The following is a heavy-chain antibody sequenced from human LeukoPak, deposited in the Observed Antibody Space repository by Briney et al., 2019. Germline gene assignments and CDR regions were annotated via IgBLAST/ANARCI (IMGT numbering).Heavy chain of an antibody. CDR3: AKGHYDGDHPHYDGGSVDS. V-gene: IGHV1-2*02. Sequence: ASVKVSFKALDYTFTDYYIHWVRQAPGQGLEWMGWINPKSGGRDTNYAQKFRGRVTMTTDTSISTAYMELSRLRSDDTAVYFCAKGHYDGDHPHYDGGSVDSWGQGTHITVSS. J-gene: IGHJ4*02. D-gene: IGHD2-21*01. CDR2: INPKSGGRDT. CDR1: DYTFTDYY.